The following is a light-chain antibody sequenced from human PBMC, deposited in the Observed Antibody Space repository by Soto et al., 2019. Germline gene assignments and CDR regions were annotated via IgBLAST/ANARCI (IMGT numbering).Light chain of an antibody. J-gene: IGKJ5*01. V-gene: IGKV3-15*01. Sequence: EIVMTQSPATLSVSPGERATLSCRASQSVSSRLAWYQQKPGQAPRLLIYGASTRATGIPARFRGSGSGTDFTLTISSLQSEDFAIYYCQQYNNWPPITFGQGTRLEIK. CDR2: GAS. CDR3: QQYNNWPPIT. CDR1: QSVSSR.